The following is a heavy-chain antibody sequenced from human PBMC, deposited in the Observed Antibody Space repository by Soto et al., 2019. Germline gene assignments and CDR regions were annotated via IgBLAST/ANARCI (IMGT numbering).Heavy chain of an antibody. CDR3: ARMGDGPYYYYGLDV. Sequence: QGQLVQSGAEVKKPGASVKVSCKASGYSFTRYGISWVRQDPGKGLEWMGWISGYNANTNYPENLQGRVTMTTGTSTSTAYMEVRNLISDDTAVYYCARMGDGPYYYYGLDVWGQGTTVTVSS. V-gene: IGHV1-18*01. CDR2: ISGYNANT. J-gene: IGHJ6*02. CDR1: GYSFTRYG. D-gene: IGHD3-16*01.